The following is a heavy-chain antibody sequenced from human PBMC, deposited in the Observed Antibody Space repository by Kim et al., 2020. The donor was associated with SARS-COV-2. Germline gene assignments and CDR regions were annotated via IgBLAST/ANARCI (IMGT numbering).Heavy chain of an antibody. D-gene: IGHD3-3*01. CDR1: GYTFTSYD. Sequence: ASVKVSCKASGYTFTSYDINWVRQATGQGLEWMGWMNPNSGNTGYAQKFQGRVTMTRNTSISTAYMELSSLRSEDTAVYYCARVPPHYDFWSHTTRAFDIWGQGTMVTVSS. J-gene: IGHJ3*02. CDR2: MNPNSGNT. V-gene: IGHV1-8*01. CDR3: ARVPPHYDFWSHTTRAFDI.